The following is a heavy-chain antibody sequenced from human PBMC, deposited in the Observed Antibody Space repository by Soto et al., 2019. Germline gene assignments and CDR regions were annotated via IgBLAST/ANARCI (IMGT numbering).Heavy chain of an antibody. D-gene: IGHD6-25*01. Sequence: EVQLVESGGGLIQPGGSLRLSCAVSGFTVSNNYMSWVRQAPGKGLEGVSVIYSGGYTAYGDSVKGRFTISRDNSKNTIYPQMKSLRAAARAVFWGATQRGGGGYWGQGTLVTVSS. CDR2: IYSGGYT. J-gene: IGHJ4*02. CDR3: ATQRGGGGY. CDR1: GFTVSNNY. V-gene: IGHV3-53*01.